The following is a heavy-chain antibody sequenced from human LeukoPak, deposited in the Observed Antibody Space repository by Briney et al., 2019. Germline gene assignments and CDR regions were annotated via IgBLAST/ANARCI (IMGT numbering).Heavy chain of an antibody. D-gene: IGHD4-17*01. J-gene: IGHJ4*02. Sequence: GGFLRLSCAASGFTFSSYAMSWVRQAPGKGLEWVSAISGSGGSTYYADSVKGRFTISRDNSKNTLYLQMNSLRAEDTAVYYCAKGRTVTTFLDYWGQGTLVTVSS. CDR1: GFTFSSYA. CDR2: ISGSGGST. CDR3: AKGRTVTTFLDY. V-gene: IGHV3-23*01.